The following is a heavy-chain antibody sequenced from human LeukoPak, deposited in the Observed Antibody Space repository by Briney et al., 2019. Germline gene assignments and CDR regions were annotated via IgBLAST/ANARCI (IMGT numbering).Heavy chain of an antibody. J-gene: IGHJ4*02. CDR1: GGSFSGYY. D-gene: IGHD3-10*01. CDR2: INHSGST. Sequence: SETLSLTCAVYGGSFSGYYWSWIRQPPGKGLEWIGEINHSGSTNYNPSLKSRVTISVDTSKNQFSLKLSSVTAADTAVYYCARDPGYYGSGSRGAFDSWGQGTLVTVSS. V-gene: IGHV4-34*01. CDR3: ARDPGYYGSGSRGAFDS.